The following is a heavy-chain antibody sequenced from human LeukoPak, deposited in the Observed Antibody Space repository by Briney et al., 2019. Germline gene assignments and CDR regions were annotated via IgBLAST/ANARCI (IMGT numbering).Heavy chain of an antibody. CDR1: GFSFTMYG. Sequence: GRPLRLSCAASGFSFTMYGIHWVRQAPGKGLEWVSVISHSGGSTYYADSVRGRFTISRDNSKNTLYLQMNSLRAEDTAVYYCAKGIRYFDPMGYWGQGTLVTVSS. CDR3: AKGIRYFDPMGY. CDR2: ISHSGGST. D-gene: IGHD3-9*01. J-gene: IGHJ4*02. V-gene: IGHV3-23*01.